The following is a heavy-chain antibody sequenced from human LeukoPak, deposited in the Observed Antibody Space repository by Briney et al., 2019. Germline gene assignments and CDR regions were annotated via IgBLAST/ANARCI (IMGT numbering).Heavy chain of an antibody. V-gene: IGHV4-4*09. CDR2: IYTSGST. J-gene: IGHJ5*02. D-gene: IGHD3-16*02. Sequence: SETLSLTCTVSGGSISSYYWSWIRQPPGKGLEWIGYIYTSGSTNYNPSLKSRVTISVDTSKNQFSLKLSSVTAADTAVYYCARHRRIGSLNWFDPGGQGTLVTVSS. CDR1: GGSISSYY. CDR3: ARHRRIGSLNWFDP.